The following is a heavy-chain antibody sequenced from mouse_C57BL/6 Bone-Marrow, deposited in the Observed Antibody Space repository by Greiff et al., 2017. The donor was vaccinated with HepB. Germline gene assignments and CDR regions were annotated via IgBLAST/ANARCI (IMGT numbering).Heavy chain of an antibody. CDR1: GYTFTSYW. J-gene: IGHJ1*03. V-gene: IGHV1-69*01. Sequence: QVQLQQPGAELVMPGASVKLSCKASGYTFTSYWMHWVKQSPGQGLEWIGEIYPSDSYTNYNQKFKGKSTLTVDKSSSTAYMQLSSLTSEDSAVYYCAREGLITFDVWGTGTTVTVSS. CDR2: IYPSDSYT. CDR3: AREGLITFDV. D-gene: IGHD1-1*01.